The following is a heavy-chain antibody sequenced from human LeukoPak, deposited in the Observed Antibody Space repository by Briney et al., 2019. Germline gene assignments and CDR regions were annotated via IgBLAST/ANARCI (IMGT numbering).Heavy chain of an antibody. J-gene: IGHJ4*02. CDR1: GGSISSGGYY. CDR2: IYHSGST. V-gene: IGHV4-30-2*01. Sequence: PSETLSLTCTVSGGSISSGGYYWSWIRQPPGKGLEWIGYIYHSGSTYYNPSLKCRVTISVDRSKNQFSLKLSSVTAADTAVYYCASLGVVTLYWGQGTLVTVSS. D-gene: IGHD3-3*01. CDR3: ASLGVVTLY.